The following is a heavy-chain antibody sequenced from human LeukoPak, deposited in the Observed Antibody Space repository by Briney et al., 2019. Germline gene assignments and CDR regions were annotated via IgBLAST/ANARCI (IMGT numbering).Heavy chain of an antibody. J-gene: IGHJ3*02. CDR3: AKAFLAYCGGDCSDAFDI. D-gene: IGHD2-21*02. Sequence: GGSLRLSCAASGFTFSSYGMHWVRQAPGKGLEWVAVISYDGSNKYYADSVKGRFTIPRDNSKNTLYLQMNSLRAEDTAVYYCAKAFLAYCGGDCSDAFDIWGQGTMVTVSS. V-gene: IGHV3-30*18. CDR2: ISYDGSNK. CDR1: GFTFSSYG.